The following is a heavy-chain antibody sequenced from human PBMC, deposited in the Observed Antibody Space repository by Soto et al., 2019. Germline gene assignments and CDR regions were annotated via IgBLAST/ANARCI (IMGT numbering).Heavy chain of an antibody. Sequence: QVQLVESGGGVVQPGRSLRLSCAVSGFSFSSYGFYWVRQGPGKGLEWVALISFDGSNRDYAESLKGRFTISRDNSKNILYLQMNNLRAEDTGVYYCARDLMGYGGPFDYWGQGSLVTVSS. CDR3: ARDLMGYGGPFDY. CDR2: ISFDGSNR. D-gene: IGHD4-17*01. V-gene: IGHV3-30-3*01. CDR1: GFSFSSYG. J-gene: IGHJ4*02.